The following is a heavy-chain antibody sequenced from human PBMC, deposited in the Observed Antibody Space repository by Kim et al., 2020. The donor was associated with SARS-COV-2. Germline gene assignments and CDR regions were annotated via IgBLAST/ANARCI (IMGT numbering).Heavy chain of an antibody. CDR3: AKDRSLRFDAFDI. Sequence: GGSLRLSCAASGFTFDDYAMHWVRQAPGKGLEWVSGISWNSGSIGYADSVKGRFTISRDNAKNSLYLQMNSLRAEDTALYYCAKDRSLRFDAFDIWGQGTMVTVSS. D-gene: IGHD5-12*01. CDR2: ISWNSGSI. CDR1: GFTFDDYA. J-gene: IGHJ3*02. V-gene: IGHV3-9*01.